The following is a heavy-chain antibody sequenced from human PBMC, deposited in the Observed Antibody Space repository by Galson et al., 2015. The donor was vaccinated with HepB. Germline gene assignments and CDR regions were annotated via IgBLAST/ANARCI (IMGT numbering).Heavy chain of an antibody. J-gene: IGHJ2*01. CDR2: IVVGSGNT. Sequence: SVKVSCKASGFTFTSSAVQWVRQARGQRLEWIGWIVVGSGNTNYAQKFQERVTITRDMSTSTAYMELSSLRSEDTAVYYCAAIPYDYGDYFPTTYTNNWYFDLWGRGTLVTVSS. D-gene: IGHD4-17*01. CDR3: AAIPYDYGDYFPTTYTNNWYFDL. V-gene: IGHV1-58*01. CDR1: GFTFTSSA.